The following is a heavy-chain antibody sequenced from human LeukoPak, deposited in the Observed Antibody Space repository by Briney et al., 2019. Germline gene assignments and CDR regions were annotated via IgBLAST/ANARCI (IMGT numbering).Heavy chain of an antibody. J-gene: IGHJ4*02. V-gene: IGHV3-48*02. CDR1: RFTFRDYS. D-gene: IGHD3-16*01. CDR2: ISSTSSAI. Sequence: GGSLRLSCTASRFTFRDYSMNWVRQAPGKGLEWLSYISSTSSAIYYADSLRGRFTISRDNAKNSLYLQMDSLRDEDTAVYYCARVIGSYGNSAYWGRGTLVTVSS. CDR3: ARVIGSYGNSAY.